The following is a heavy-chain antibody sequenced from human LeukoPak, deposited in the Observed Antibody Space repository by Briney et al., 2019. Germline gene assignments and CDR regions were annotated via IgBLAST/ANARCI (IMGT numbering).Heavy chain of an antibody. Sequence: GGSLRLSCVASEFTFSNYAMSWVRQAPGKGLEWVSGISGSGVSTFYADSVKGRFTISRDNPRNTLYLQMNSLRAEDTAVYYCARDYGMDVWGQGTTVTVSS. J-gene: IGHJ6*02. CDR1: EFTFSNYA. CDR2: ISGSGVST. CDR3: ARDYGMDV. V-gene: IGHV3-23*01.